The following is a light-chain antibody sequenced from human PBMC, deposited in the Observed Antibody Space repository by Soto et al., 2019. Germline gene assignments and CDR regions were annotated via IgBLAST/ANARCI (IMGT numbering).Light chain of an antibody. J-gene: IGKJ1*01. CDR1: QSIGNS. CDR2: AGS. Sequence: DIQLTQSPFILSASVGDSITISCRASQSIGNSLAWYQQKPGKAPKVLIYAGSSLDSGVPSRFSASGFGTDFTLRVNSLQPDVFATYYCQHYNSYSGTFGQGTKVEV. V-gene: IGKV1-5*01. CDR3: QHYNSYSGT.